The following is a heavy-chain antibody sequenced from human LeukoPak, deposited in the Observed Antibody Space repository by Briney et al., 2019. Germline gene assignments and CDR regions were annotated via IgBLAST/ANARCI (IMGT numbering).Heavy chain of an antibody. CDR2: IIPIFGTA. Sequence: GSSVKVSCKASGGTFSSYAISWVRQAPGQGLEWMGGIIPIFGTANYAQKFQGWVTMTTDTSTSTAYMELRSLRSDDTAVYYCARDGGVLLKLGGLSFDIWGQGTMVTVSS. CDR1: GGTFSSYA. V-gene: IGHV1-69*05. D-gene: IGHD3-10*01. J-gene: IGHJ3*02. CDR3: ARDGGVLLKLGGLSFDI.